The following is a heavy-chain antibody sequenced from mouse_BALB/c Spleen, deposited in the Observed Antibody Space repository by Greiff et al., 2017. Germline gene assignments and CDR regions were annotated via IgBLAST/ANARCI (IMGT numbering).Heavy chain of an antibody. J-gene: IGHJ3*01. Sequence: VKVVESGPGLVAPSQSLSITCTVSGFSLTSYGVHWVRQPPGKGLEWLGVIWAGGSTNYNSALMSRLSISKDNSKSQVFLKMNSLQTDDTAMYYCARAPLLRRGAWFAYWGQGTLVTVSA. CDR2: IWAGGST. D-gene: IGHD1-2*01. V-gene: IGHV2-9*02. CDR3: ARAPLLRRGAWFAY. CDR1: GFSLTSYG.